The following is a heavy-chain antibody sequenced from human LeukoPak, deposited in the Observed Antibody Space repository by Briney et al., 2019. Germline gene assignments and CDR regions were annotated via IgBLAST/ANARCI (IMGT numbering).Heavy chain of an antibody. CDR3: ARQNPYYSDTTGPY. CDR2: IYYSGST. D-gene: IGHD3-22*01. Sequence: SETLSLTCTVSGGSISSSIYYWGWIRQPPGRGLEWIGSIYYSGSTYYNPSLKSRVTISVDTSKNQFSLKLSSVTAADTAVHYCARQNPYYSDTTGPYWGQGTLVTVSS. J-gene: IGHJ4*02. V-gene: IGHV4-39*01. CDR1: GGSISSSIYY.